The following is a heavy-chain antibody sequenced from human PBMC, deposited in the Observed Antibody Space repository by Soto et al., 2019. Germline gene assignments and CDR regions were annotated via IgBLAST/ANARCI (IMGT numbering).Heavy chain of an antibody. CDR1: GFTFSSYS. Sequence: EVQLVESGGGLVQPGGSLRLSCAASGFTFSSYSMNWVRQAPGKGLEWISYISSSSNTIYYADSMKGRFTISRDNARNSLYLQMNGLRAEDTAVYYCARGGYRNFDYSGQGTLVTVSS. D-gene: IGHD5-18*01. V-gene: IGHV3-48*01. CDR3: ARGGYRNFDY. CDR2: ISSSSNTI. J-gene: IGHJ4*01.